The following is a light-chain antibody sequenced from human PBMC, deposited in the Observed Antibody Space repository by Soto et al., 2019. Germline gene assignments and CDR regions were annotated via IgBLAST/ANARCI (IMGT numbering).Light chain of an antibody. CDR2: EVS. J-gene: IGLJ1*01. V-gene: IGLV2-8*01. CDR3: SSYAGSNNLL. Sequence: QSALTQPPSASGSPGQSVTISCTGTSSDVGGYNYVSWYQQHPGKAPKLMIYEVSKRPSGVPDRFSGSKSGNTASLTVPGLQAEDEADYYCSSYAGSNNLLFGTGTKLTVL. CDR1: SSDVGGYNY.